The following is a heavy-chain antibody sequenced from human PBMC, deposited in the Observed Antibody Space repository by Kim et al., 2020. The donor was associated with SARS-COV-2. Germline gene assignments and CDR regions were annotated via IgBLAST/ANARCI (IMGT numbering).Heavy chain of an antibody. CDR3: AREGEGYYYDSSGYLPHFDY. V-gene: IGHV4-31*03. J-gene: IGHJ4*02. CDR1: GGSISSGGYY. Sequence: SETLSLTCTVSGGSISSGGYYWSWIRQHPGKGLEWIGYIYYSGSTYYNPSLKSRVTISVDTSKNQFSLKLSSVTAADTAMYYCAREGEGYYYDSSGYLPHFDYWGQGTLVTVSS. CDR2: IYYSGST. D-gene: IGHD3-22*01.